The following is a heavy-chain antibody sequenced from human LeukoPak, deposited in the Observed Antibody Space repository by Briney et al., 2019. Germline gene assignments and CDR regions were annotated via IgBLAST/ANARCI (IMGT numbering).Heavy chain of an antibody. J-gene: IGHJ4*02. D-gene: IGHD4-17*01. V-gene: IGHV4-39*07. CDR2: IYYSGST. Sequence: SETLSLTCTVSGGSISSSSYYWGWIRQPPGKGLEWIGSIYYSGSTYYNPSLKSRVTISVDTSKNQFSLKLSSVTAADTAVYYCARGLDYGDPYYFDYWGQGTLVTVSS. CDR3: ARGLDYGDPYYFDY. CDR1: GGSISSSSYY.